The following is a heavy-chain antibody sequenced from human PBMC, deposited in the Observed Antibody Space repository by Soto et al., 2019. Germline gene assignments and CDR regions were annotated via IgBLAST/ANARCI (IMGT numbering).Heavy chain of an antibody. J-gene: IGHJ5*02. V-gene: IGHV1-2*04. CDR1: GYSFTGYY. CDR3: ARDRGMGYCSSTSCTHRDWFDP. CDR2: INPNSGGT. Sequence: RASVKVSCKASGYSFTGYYMHWVRQAPGQGLEWMGWINPNSGGTNYAQKFQGWVTMTSDTSISTAYMELSRLRSDDTAVYYCARDRGMGYCSSTSCTHRDWFDPWGQGTLVTVSS. D-gene: IGHD2-2*01.